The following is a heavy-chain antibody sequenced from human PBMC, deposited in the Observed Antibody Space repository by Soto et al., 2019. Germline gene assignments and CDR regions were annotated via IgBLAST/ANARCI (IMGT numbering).Heavy chain of an antibody. D-gene: IGHD2-2*01. CDR1: GSSISNYS. Sequence: PSETLSLTCTVSGSSISNYSWSWIRQPPGKGLEWIGYIYHNGSTYYNPSLKSRVTISVDRSNNQFSLKLSSVTAADTAVYYCARVPDRWGQG. CDR3: ARVPDR. J-gene: IGHJ5*02. V-gene: IGHV4-30-2*01. CDR2: IYHNGST.